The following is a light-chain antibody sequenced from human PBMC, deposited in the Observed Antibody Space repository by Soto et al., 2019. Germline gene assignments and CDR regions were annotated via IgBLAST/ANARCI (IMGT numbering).Light chain of an antibody. CDR1: SSDVGGYNY. CDR3: ISYTISTTLVV. V-gene: IGLV2-14*01. J-gene: IGLJ2*01. Sequence: QSALTQPASVSGSPGQSITISCTGTSSDVGGYNYVSWYQQHPGKAPKLMIYEVTNRPSGVSSRFSGSKSDNTASLTISGLQAEDEADYYCISYTISTTLVVFGGGTKLTVL. CDR2: EVT.